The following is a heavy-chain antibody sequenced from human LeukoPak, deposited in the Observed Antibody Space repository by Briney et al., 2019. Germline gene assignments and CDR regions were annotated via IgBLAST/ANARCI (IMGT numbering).Heavy chain of an antibody. J-gene: IGHJ6*04. CDR2: IYHSGST. V-gene: IGHV4-30-2*01. CDR1: GGSISSGGYY. Sequence: SSETLSLTCTVSGGSISSGGYYWSWIRQPPGKGLEWIGSIYHSGSTSYNPSLKSRVTISVDRSKSQLSLKLNSVTAADTAVYYCAGDFSLDVWXXXTTVTVSS. CDR3: AGDFSLDV. D-gene: IGHD2/OR15-2a*01.